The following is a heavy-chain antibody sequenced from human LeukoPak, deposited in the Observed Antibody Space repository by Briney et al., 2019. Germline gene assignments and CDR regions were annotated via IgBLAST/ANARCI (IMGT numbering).Heavy chain of an antibody. Sequence: GASVKVSCKASGYTFTSYDINWVRQATGQGLEWMGWMNPNSGNTGYAQKFQGRVTMTRNTSISTAYMELSSLRSEDTAVYYCATASPIVVPAARSFDYWGQGTLVTVSS. CDR2: MNPNSGNT. CDR1: GYTFTSYD. CDR3: ATASPIVVPAARSFDY. J-gene: IGHJ4*02. V-gene: IGHV1-8*01. D-gene: IGHD2-2*01.